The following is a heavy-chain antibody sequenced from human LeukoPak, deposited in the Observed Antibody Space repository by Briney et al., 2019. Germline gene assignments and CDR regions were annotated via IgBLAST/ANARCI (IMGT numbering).Heavy chain of an antibody. CDR3: ARAYGSGSYGDY. Sequence: GGSLRLSCAASGFTFSDYYMSWIRQAPGKGLEWVSYISTSGSNIYYSDSVKGRFTISRDNAKNSLYLQMNSLRAEDTAVYYCARAYGSGSYGDYWGQGTQVTVSS. CDR2: ISTSGSNI. CDR1: GFTFSDYY. V-gene: IGHV3-11*01. J-gene: IGHJ4*02. D-gene: IGHD3-10*01.